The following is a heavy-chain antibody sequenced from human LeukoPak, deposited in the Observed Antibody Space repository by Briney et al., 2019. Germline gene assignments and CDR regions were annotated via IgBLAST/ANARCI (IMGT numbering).Heavy chain of an antibody. J-gene: IGHJ4*02. CDR1: GGSLSSSDHY. D-gene: IGHD6-13*01. CDR3: ARGDSSSWSFKI. V-gene: IGHV4-30-4*01. CDR2: IYYSGTA. Sequence: SETLSLTCTVSGGSLSSSDHYWSWNRQPPGKGLEWIAYIYYSGTAYYNPSFKSRVSISVDTSKNQFSLKLSSVTAADTAVYYCARGDSSSWSFKIWGQGTLVTVSS.